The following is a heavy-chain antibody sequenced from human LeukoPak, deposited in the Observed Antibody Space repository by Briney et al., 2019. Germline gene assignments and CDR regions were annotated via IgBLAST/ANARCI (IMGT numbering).Heavy chain of an antibody. CDR2: VYHSGST. CDR3: ARLYGDSSGYYRDLDAFDI. D-gene: IGHD3-22*01. CDR1: FYSIGSGYY. V-gene: IGHV4-38-2*02. J-gene: IGHJ3*02. Sequence: PSETLSLTCTVSFYSIGSGYYWGWIRQPPGKGLEWIGSVYHSGSTNYNPSLKSRVTISVDTSKNQFSLKLSSVTAADTAVYYCARLYGDSSGYYRDLDAFDIWGQGTMVTVSS.